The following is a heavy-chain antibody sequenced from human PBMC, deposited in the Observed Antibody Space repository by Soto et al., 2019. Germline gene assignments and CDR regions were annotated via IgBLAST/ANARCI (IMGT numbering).Heavy chain of an antibody. V-gene: IGHV3-30*18. D-gene: IGHD3-10*01. CDR1: GFTFSSYG. J-gene: IGHJ6*02. CDR2: ISYDGSNK. Sequence: GGSLRLSCAASGFTFSSYGMHWVRQAPGKGLEWVAVISYDGSNKYYADSVKGRFTTSRDNSKNTLYLQMNSLRAEDTAVYYCAKNQWFGESYYYYYYGMDVWGQGTTVTVSS. CDR3: AKNQWFGESYYYYYYGMDV.